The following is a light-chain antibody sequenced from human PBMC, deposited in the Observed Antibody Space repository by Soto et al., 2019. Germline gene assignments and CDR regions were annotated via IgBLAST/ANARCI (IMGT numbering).Light chain of an antibody. CDR1: QSVLYSSNNKNY. J-gene: IGKJ4*01. CDR3: QPYYNTPLP. V-gene: IGKV4-1*01. CDR2: WAS. Sequence: DIVMTQSPDSLAVSLGERATINCRSSQSVLYSSNNKNYLAWYQQKPGQPPKLLIYWASTRESGVPDRFSGSESGTDLTLTISSLQAEDVAVYYCQPYYNTPLPFGGGTKVEIK.